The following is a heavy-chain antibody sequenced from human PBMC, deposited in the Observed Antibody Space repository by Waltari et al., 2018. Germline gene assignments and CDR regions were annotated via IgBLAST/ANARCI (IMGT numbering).Heavy chain of an antibody. CDR3: ASSGYDSSAYFDY. V-gene: IGHV4-59*01. J-gene: IGHJ4*02. CDR2: IYYSGST. D-gene: IGHD5-12*01. Sequence: QVQLQESGPGLVKPSETLSLTCTVSGGSISSYYWSWIRQPPGKGLEWIGYIYYSGSTNYNPSLKSRVTISVDTSKSQFSLKLSSVTAADTAVYYCASSGYDSSAYFDYWGQGTLVTVSS. CDR1: GGSISSYY.